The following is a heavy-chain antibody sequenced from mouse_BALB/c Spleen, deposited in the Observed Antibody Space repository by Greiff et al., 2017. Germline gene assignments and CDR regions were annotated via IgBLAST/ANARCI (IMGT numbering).Heavy chain of an antibody. CDR1: GFTFSSYT. CDR3: ARDRYDGAYYYAMDY. V-gene: IGHV5-12-2*01. D-gene: IGHD2-14*01. CDR2: ISNGGGST. J-gene: IGHJ4*01. Sequence: DVMLVESGGGLVQPGGSLKLSCAASGFTFSSYTMSWVRQTPEKRLEWVAYISNGGGSTYYPDTVKGRFTISRDNAKNTLYLQMSSLKSEDTAMYYCARDRYDGAYYYAMDYWGQGTSVTVSS.